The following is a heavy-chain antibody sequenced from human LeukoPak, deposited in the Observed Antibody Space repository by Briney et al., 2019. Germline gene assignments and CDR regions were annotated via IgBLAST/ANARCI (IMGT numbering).Heavy chain of an antibody. CDR2: ISYDGSNK. D-gene: IGHD3-10*02. CDR3: VKDVLFAVGDAVDI. V-gene: IGHV3-30*04. CDR1: GFTFSSYA. J-gene: IGHJ3*02. Sequence: PGGSLRLSCAASGFTFSSYAMHWVRQAPGKGLEWVAVISYDGSNKYYADSVKGRFTISRDNSKNTLYLQMHSLRAEDSGIYYCVKDVLFAVGDAVDIWGQGTMVAVS.